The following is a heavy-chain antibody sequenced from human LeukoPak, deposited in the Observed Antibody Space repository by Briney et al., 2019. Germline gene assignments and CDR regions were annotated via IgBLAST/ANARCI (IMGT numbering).Heavy chain of an antibody. J-gene: IGHJ6*03. CDR3: ARRTYYYDSSGSPYYYYYYMDV. V-gene: IGHV1-46*01. D-gene: IGHD3-22*01. CDR1: GYTFTSYY. Sequence: ASVKVSCKASGYTFTSYYMHWVRQAPGQGLEWMGIINPGGGRTSYAQKFQGRVTMTRDTSISTAYMELSRLRSDDTAVYYCARRTYYYDSSGSPYYYYYYMDVWGKGTTVTISS. CDR2: INPGGGRT.